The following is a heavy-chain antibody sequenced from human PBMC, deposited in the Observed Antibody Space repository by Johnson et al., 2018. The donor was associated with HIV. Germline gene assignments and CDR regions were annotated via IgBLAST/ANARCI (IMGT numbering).Heavy chain of an antibody. CDR3: ARESRSGTGNVPGRHALDC. J-gene: IGHJ3*01. CDR1: GFTFSSYA. Sequence: QVQLVESGGGVVQPGRSLRLSCAASGFTFSSYAMHWVRQAPGKGLEWVAVISYDGSNKYYADSVKGRFTISRDNSKNTLYLQMNSLRAEDTAVYYCARESRSGTGNVPGRHALDCWGQGTMVTVSS. D-gene: IGHD1-1*01. V-gene: IGHV3-30*04. CDR2: ISYDGSNK.